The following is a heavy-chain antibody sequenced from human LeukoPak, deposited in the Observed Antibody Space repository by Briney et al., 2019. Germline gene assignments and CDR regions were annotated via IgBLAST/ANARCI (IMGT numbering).Heavy chain of an antibody. J-gene: IGHJ4*02. CDR3: AREAMGTIPYFDY. D-gene: IGHD5-24*01. V-gene: IGHV3-33*01. Sequence: GGSLRLSCAASGFSFSNHGMHWVRQAPGKGLEWVVVIWYDGSNKYYADSVKGRFTISRDNSKNTVYLQMNSLRAEDTAVYYCAREAMGTIPYFDYWGQGTLVTVSS. CDR1: GFSFSNHG. CDR2: IWYDGSNK.